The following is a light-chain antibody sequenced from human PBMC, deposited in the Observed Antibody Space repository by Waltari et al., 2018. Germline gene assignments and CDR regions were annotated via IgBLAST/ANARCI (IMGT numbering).Light chain of an antibody. Sequence: DIVMTQSPDSLAVSLGERATINCKSSQSVLYPTNNTNYLAWYQQKPGQPPKLLIYWASTRESGVPDRFSGSGSGTNFTLTISSLQAEDVAVYYCQQYHSPPQTFGGGTKVEIK. CDR1: QSVLYPTNNTNY. J-gene: IGKJ4*01. CDR3: QQYHSPPQT. V-gene: IGKV4-1*01. CDR2: WAS.